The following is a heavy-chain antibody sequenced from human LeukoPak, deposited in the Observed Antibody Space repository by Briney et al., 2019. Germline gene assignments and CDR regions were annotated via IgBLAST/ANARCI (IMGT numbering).Heavy chain of an antibody. Sequence: SQTLALTCTVSGGSISSGSYYWGWIRRPAGKGLEWIGRIYTSGSTNYNPSLKSRVTISVDTSKNQFSLKLSSVTAADTAVYYCAREMESGYYDSSGYFHYYGMDVWGQGNTVTVSS. CDR1: GGSISSGSYY. D-gene: IGHD3-22*01. CDR3: AREMESGYYDSSGYFHYYGMDV. J-gene: IGHJ6*01. V-gene: IGHV4-61*02. CDR2: IYTSGST.